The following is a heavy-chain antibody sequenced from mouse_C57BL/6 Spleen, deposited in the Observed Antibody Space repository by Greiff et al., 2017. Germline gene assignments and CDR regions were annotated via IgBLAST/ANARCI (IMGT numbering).Heavy chain of an antibody. CDR2: IDPENGGT. Sequence: VQLQQSGAELVRPGASVTLSCKASGYTITDDEMHWVKQTPVHGLEWIGAIDPENGGTAYNSKFQGKAILTADKSSNTAYMQLRSLTSEDSAVYYCTTASDSIDYWGQVTSVTVSS. CDR1: GYTITDDE. V-gene: IGHV1-15*01. CDR3: TTASDSIDY. J-gene: IGHJ4*01.